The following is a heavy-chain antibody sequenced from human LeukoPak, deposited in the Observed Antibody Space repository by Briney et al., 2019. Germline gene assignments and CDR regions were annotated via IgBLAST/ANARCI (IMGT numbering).Heavy chain of an antibody. J-gene: IGHJ4*02. V-gene: IGHV3-23*01. D-gene: IGHD3-22*01. Sequence: GGSLRLSCAASGLTFSSYAMSWVRQAPGKGLEWVSAISGSGGSTYYADSVKGRFTISRDNSKNTLYLQMNSLRAEDTAVYYCAKFNMIVVVITPFDYWGQGTLVTVSS. CDR1: GLTFSSYA. CDR2: ISGSGGST. CDR3: AKFNMIVVVITPFDY.